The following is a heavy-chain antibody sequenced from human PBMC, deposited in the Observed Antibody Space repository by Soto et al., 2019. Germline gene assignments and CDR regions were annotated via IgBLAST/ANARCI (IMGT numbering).Heavy chain of an antibody. J-gene: IGHJ6*02. CDR1: GFDASVNF. V-gene: IGHV3-66*01. CDR2: INNAGTT. Sequence: EVPLVESGGTLVQPGGSLRLSCAASGFDASVNFMTWVRQAPGKGLEWVSSINNAGTTLYADSVKGRFTISRDDSKNALFLQMNSLRVEDTAMYYCVRENYYYGMDVWGQGTAVTVSS. CDR3: VRENYYYGMDV.